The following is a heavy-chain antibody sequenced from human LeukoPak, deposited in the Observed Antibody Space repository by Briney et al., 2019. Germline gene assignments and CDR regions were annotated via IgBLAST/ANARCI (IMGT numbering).Heavy chain of an antibody. CDR3: ARDPYSSSWYIGHYGMDV. V-gene: IGHV1-2*02. CDR2: INPNSGGT. CDR1: GYTFAGYY. D-gene: IGHD6-13*01. J-gene: IGHJ6*02. Sequence: GASVKVSCKASGYTFAGYYMHWVRQAPGQGLEWMGWINPNSGGTNYAQKFQGRVTMTRDTSISTAYMELSRLRSDDTAVYYCARDPYSSSWYIGHYGMDVWGQGTTVTVSS.